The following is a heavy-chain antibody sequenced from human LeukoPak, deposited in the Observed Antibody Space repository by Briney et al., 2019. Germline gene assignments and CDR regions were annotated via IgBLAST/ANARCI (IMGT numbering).Heavy chain of an antibody. V-gene: IGHV4-61*01. CDR2: IYYSGST. Sequence: PSETLSLTCTVSGGSISSSSYYWSWIRQPPGTGLEWIGYIYYSGSTNYNPSLKSRVTISVDTSKNQFSLKLSSVTAADTAVYYCASGFTGGFFDYWGQGTLVTVSS. J-gene: IGHJ4*02. D-gene: IGHD3-10*01. CDR1: GGSISSSSYY. CDR3: ASGFTGGFFDY.